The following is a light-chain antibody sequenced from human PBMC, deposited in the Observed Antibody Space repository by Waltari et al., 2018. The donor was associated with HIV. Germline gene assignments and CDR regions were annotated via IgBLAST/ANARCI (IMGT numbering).Light chain of an antibody. CDR1: SSEVGSFNL. J-gene: IGLJ2*01. V-gene: IGLV2-23*01. Sequence: QSALTQPASVSGSPGPSITISCTGTSSEVGSFNLVSWYQQHPGKAPQLMIYEGSKRPSGVSNRFSGSKSGNTASLTISGLQAEDEADYYCCSYAGSSTLEVFGGGTKLTVL. CDR3: CSYAGSSTLEV. CDR2: EGS.